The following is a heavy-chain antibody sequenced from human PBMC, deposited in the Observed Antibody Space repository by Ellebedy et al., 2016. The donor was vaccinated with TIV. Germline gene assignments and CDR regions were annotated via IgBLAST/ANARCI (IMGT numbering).Heavy chain of an antibody. V-gene: IGHV4-34*01. J-gene: IGHJ4*02. CDR3: ARGPYSGSYFDY. Sequence: SETLSLTXTVSGGSISSYYWSWIRQPPGKGLEWIGEINHSGSTNYNPSLKSRVTISVDTSKNQFSLKLSSVTAADTAVYYCARGPYSGSYFDYWGQGTLVTVSS. D-gene: IGHD1-26*01. CDR2: INHSGST. CDR1: GGSISSYY.